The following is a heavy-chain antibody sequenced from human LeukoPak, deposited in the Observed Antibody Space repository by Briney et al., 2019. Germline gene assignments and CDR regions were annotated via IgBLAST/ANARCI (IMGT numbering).Heavy chain of an antibody. CDR2: MNPSSGNT. CDR3: ARGWRIAAGWMVIDP. J-gene: IGHJ5*02. V-gene: IGHV1-8*03. CDR1: GYTFTSYD. Sequence: ASVKVSCKASGYTFTSYDINWVRQATGQGLEWMGWMNPSSGNTGYAQKFQGRVTITRNTSISTAYMELSSLRSEDTAVYYCARGWRIAAGWMVIDPWGQGTLVTVSS. D-gene: IGHD6-13*01.